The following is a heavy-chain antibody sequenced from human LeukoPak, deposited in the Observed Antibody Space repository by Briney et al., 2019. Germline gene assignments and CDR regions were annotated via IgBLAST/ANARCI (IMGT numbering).Heavy chain of an antibody. D-gene: IGHD2-2*01. CDR2: IIPIFGTA. CDR3: ARGPSERYCSSTSCYAGLDY. J-gene: IGHJ4*02. Sequence: SVKVSCKASGGTFSSYAISWVRQAPGQGLEWMGGIIPIFGTANYAQTFQGRVTIIAEESTSTDYMEMSSLRSEDTAVYYCARGPSERYCSSTSCYAGLDYWGQGTLVTVSS. V-gene: IGHV1-69*13. CDR1: GGTFSSYA.